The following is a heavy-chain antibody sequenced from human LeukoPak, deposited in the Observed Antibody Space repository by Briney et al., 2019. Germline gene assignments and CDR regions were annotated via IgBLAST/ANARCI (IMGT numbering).Heavy chain of an antibody. D-gene: IGHD1-20*01. Sequence: SETLSLTCAVYGGSFSGYYWSWIRQPPGKGLEWIGEINHSGSTNYNPSLKSRVTVSVDTSKNQFPLKLSSVTAADTAVYYRARANYNWNYWDYWGQGTLVTVSS. CDR1: GGSFSGYY. CDR2: INHSGST. V-gene: IGHV4-34*01. J-gene: IGHJ4*02. CDR3: ARANYNWNYWDY.